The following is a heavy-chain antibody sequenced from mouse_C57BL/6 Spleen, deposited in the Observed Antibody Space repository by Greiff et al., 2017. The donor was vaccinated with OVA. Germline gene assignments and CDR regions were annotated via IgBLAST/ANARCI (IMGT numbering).Heavy chain of an antibody. V-gene: IGHV1-50*01. J-gene: IGHJ3*01. Sequence: QVHVKQPGAELVKPGASVKLSCKASGYTFTSYWMQWVKQRPGQGLEWIGEIDPSDSYTNYNQKFKGKATLTVDTSSSTAYMQLSSLTSEDSAVYYCASYYYGSRFAYWGQGTLVTVSA. CDR3: ASYYYGSRFAY. CDR2: IDPSDSYT. D-gene: IGHD1-1*01. CDR1: GYTFTSYW.